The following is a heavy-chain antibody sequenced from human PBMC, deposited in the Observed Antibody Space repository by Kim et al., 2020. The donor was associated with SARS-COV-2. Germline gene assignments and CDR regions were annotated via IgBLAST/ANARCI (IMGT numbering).Heavy chain of an antibody. CDR2: ISYDGSNK. V-gene: IGHV3-33*05. CDR1: GFTFSSYG. D-gene: IGHD4-17*01. J-gene: IGHJ6*02. CDR3: ARDRDYGDYDYYYGMDV. Sequence: GGSLRLSCAASGFTFSSYGMHWVRQAPGKGLEWVAVISYDGSNKYYADSVKGRFTISRDNSKNTLYLQMNSLRAEDTAVYYCARDRDYGDYDYYYGMDVWGQGTTVTVSS.